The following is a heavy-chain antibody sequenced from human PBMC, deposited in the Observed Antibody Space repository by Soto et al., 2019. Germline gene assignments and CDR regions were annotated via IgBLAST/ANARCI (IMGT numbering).Heavy chain of an antibody. CDR2: IYYSGST. Sequence: QVQLQESGPGLVKPSETLSLTCTVSGGSISSYYWSWIRQPPGKGLEWIGYIYYSGSTNYNPSLKSRVTISVDTSKNQFSLKLSSVTAADTAVYYCAREIAYQLPTLDYYYYMDVWGKGTTVTVSS. CDR3: AREIAYQLPTLDYYYYMDV. J-gene: IGHJ6*03. CDR1: GGSISSYY. V-gene: IGHV4-59*01. D-gene: IGHD2-2*01.